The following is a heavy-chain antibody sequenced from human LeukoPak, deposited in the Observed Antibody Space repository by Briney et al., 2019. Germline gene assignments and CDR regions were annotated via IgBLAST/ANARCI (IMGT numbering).Heavy chain of an antibody. CDR2: INPSGGST. Sequence: ASVKISCKASGYSFTAYYMHWVRQAPGQGLEWMGIINPSGGSTSYAQKFQGRVTMTRDMSTSTVYMELSSLRSEDTAVYYCAREMIVGATHPEIFDYWGQGTLVTVSS. CDR3: AREMIVGATHPEIFDY. D-gene: IGHD1-26*01. J-gene: IGHJ4*02. V-gene: IGHV1-46*01. CDR1: GYSFTAYY.